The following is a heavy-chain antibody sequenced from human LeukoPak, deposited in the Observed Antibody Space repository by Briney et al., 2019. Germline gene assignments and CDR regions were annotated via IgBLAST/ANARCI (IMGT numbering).Heavy chain of an antibody. V-gene: IGHV1-46*01. D-gene: IGHD6-13*01. J-gene: IGHJ5*02. Sequence: ASVTVSCKASGYTFTSYYMHWVRQAPGQGLEWMGIINPSAGSTRYAQKFQGRVTMTRDTSTSTVYMELSSLKSEDTAVYYCAREGGIAAADEGWFDPWGQGTLVTVSS. CDR1: GYTFTSYY. CDR2: INPSAGST. CDR3: AREGGIAAADEGWFDP.